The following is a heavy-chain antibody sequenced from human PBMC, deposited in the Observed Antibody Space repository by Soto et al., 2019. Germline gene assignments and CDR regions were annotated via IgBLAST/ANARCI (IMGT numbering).Heavy chain of an antibody. J-gene: IGHJ4*02. CDR1: GFTVSSNY. V-gene: IGHV3-53*01. Sequence: GGSLRLSCAASGFTVSSNYMSWVRQAPGKGLEWVSVIYSGGSTYYADSVKGRFTISRDNSKNTLYLQMNSLRAEDTAVYYCARARYSPGRGYFDYWGQGTLVTVSS. CDR2: IYSGGST. CDR3: ARARYSPGRGYFDY. D-gene: IGHD5-18*01.